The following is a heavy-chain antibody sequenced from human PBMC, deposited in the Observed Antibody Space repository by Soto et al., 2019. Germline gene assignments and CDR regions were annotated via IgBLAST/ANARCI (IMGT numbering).Heavy chain of an antibody. Sequence: QVQLQESGPGLVKPSETLSLTCTVSGGSISSYYWSWIRQPPGKGLEWIGYIYYSGSTNYNPSLKSRVTISVDTATNQFSLTLSSVTAADTAVYYCARAGEGIAVAGTLDWFDPWGQGTLVTVSS. CDR1: GGSISSYY. CDR2: IYYSGST. D-gene: IGHD6-19*01. CDR3: ARAGEGIAVAGTLDWFDP. J-gene: IGHJ5*02. V-gene: IGHV4-59*01.